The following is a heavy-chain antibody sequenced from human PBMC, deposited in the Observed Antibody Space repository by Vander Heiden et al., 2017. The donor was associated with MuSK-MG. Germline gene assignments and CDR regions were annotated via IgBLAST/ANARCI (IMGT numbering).Heavy chain of an antibody. CDR1: GFSLSTTLEG. V-gene: IGHV2-5*01. D-gene: IGHD1-1*01. CDR3: VHSRGGGNSPLFDY. J-gene: IGHJ4*02. Sequence: QITLKESGPTLVKPTQTLTLTCTFSGFSLSTTLEGVGWIRQPPGKALDWLALIYWNDDKRYSPSLKSRLTITKDTSKNQVVLTMTNIDPVDTATYFCVHSRGGGNSPLFDYWGQGTLVTVSS. CDR2: IYWNDDK.